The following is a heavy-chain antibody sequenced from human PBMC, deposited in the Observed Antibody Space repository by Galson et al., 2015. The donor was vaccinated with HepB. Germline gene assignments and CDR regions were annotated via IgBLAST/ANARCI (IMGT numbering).Heavy chain of an antibody. CDR3: ANPRGPVAADFDY. CDR2: IRFDGSEK. CDR1: GFTFSSYG. D-gene: IGHD6-19*01. Sequence: SLRLSCAASGFTFSSYGMHWVRQAPGKGLEWVAFIRFDGSEKYFADSVKGRFTVSRDNFKNTLYLQMNSLRAEDTAVYYCANPRGPVAADFDYWGQGTLVTVSS. J-gene: IGHJ4*02. V-gene: IGHV3-30*02.